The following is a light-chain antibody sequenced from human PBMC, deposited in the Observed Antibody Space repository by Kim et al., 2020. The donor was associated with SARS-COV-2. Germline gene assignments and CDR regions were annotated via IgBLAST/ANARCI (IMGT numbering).Light chain of an antibody. V-gene: IGLV2-8*01. CDR3: SSYADSDNLRV. Sequence: SGTISSTRTSSDIGGFNSVTWYQQQPGKAPKLMIYEVSKRPSGVPDRFSGSKSGNTASLTVSGLQAEDEADYYCSSYADSDNLRVFGGGTKVTVL. J-gene: IGLJ3*02. CDR2: EVS. CDR1: SSDIGGFNS.